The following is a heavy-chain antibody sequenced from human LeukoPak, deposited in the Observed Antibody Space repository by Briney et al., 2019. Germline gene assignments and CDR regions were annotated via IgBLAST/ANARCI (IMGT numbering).Heavy chain of an antibody. Sequence: SETLSLTCAVYGGSFSGYYWSWIRQPPGKGLEWIGEINHSGSTNYNPSLKSRVTISVDTSKNQFSLKLSSATAADTAVYYCARGKSSGWYYYYMDVWGKGTTVTVSS. V-gene: IGHV4-34*01. CDR1: GGSFSGYY. J-gene: IGHJ6*03. CDR2: INHSGST. D-gene: IGHD6-19*01. CDR3: ARGKSSGWYYYYMDV.